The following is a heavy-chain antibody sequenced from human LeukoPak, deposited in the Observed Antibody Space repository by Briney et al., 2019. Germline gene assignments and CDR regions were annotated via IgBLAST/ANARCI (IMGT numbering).Heavy chain of an antibody. D-gene: IGHD3-22*01. Sequence: GGSLRLSCAAPGFTFSSYSMNWVRQAPGKGLEWVSYISSSSSTIYYADSVKGRFTISRDNAKNSLYLQMNSLRDEDTAVYYCARPYYYDSSGYPYWGQGTLVTVSS. V-gene: IGHV3-48*02. CDR2: ISSSSSTI. CDR3: ARPYYYDSSGYPY. CDR1: GFTFSSYS. J-gene: IGHJ4*02.